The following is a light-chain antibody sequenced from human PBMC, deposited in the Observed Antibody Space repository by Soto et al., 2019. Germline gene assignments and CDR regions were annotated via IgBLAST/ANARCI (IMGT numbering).Light chain of an antibody. V-gene: IGKV3-20*01. CDR1: QSVSSSY. Sequence: EIVLTQSPCTLSLSPGERATLSCRASQSVSSSYLAWYQQKPGQAPRLLIYGASSRATGIPDRFSGSGSGTDFTLTISRLEPEDFAVYYCQQYGSSPTFGGGTKVDIK. J-gene: IGKJ4*01. CDR3: QQYGSSPT. CDR2: GAS.